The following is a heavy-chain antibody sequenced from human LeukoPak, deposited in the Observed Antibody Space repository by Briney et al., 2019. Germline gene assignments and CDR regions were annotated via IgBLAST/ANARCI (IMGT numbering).Heavy chain of an antibody. CDR3: ARHKAYGAGTYSPYYFDY. CDR1: GGSMSGGSYY. CDR2: IYYSGST. Sequence: PSETLSLTCTVSGGSMSGGSYYWAWIRQPPGKGLEWIGNIYYSGSTYYNPSLKSRVTLSVDTSKNQISLRLSFVTAADTAVYYCARHKAYGAGTYSPYYFDYWGQGTPVTVSS. J-gene: IGHJ4*02. D-gene: IGHD3-10*01. V-gene: IGHV4-39*01.